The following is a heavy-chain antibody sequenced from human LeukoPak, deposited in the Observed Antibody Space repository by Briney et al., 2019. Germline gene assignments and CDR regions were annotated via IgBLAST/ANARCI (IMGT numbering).Heavy chain of an antibody. J-gene: IGHJ3*02. CDR3: ARVAADGTDPGAFDI. CDR1: GGSFSAYY. V-gene: IGHV4-34*01. D-gene: IGHD1/OR15-1a*01. CDR2: INFSGNT. Sequence: SETLSLTCGVYGGSFSAYYWSWIRQAPGKGLEWIGEINFSGNTNNNPSLKNRVTISVDASKNQLSLKVRSVTAADTAVYYCARVAADGTDPGAFDIWGQGTVVTVSS.